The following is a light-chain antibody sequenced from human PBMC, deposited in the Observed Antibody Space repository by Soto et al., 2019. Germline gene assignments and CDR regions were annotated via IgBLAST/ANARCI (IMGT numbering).Light chain of an antibody. V-gene: IGLV2-14*01. CDR2: DVT. J-gene: IGLJ1*01. CDR1: SSDVGGYTY. CDR3: CSYTSSHTYV. Sequence: QSALTQPASVFGSPGQSITISCTGTSSDVGGYTYVSWYQQHPGKAPKLMIYDVTYRPSGVSSRFSGSKSGNTASLTISGLQAEDEADYYCCSYTSSHTYVFGIGTKLTVL.